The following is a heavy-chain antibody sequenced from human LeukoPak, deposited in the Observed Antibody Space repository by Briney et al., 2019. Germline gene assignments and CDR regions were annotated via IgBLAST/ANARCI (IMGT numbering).Heavy chain of an antibody. CDR1: GGTFSSYA. J-gene: IGHJ4*02. D-gene: IGHD3-16*01. CDR2: IIPIFGTA. CDR3: AREGSPREYYDYVWGSYSHY. V-gene: IGHV1-69*01. Sequence: KISCKASGGTFSSYAISWVRQAPGQGLEWMGGIIPIFGTANYAQKFQGRVTITADESTSTAYMELSSLRSEDTAVYYCAREGSPREYYDYVWGSYSHYWGQGTLVTVSS.